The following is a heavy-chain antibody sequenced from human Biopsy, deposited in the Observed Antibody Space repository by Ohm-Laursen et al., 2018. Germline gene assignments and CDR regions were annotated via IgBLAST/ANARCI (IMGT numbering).Heavy chain of an antibody. D-gene: IGHD2/OR15-2a*01. CDR3: ARGMRTTGWPYFDY. J-gene: IGHJ4*02. V-gene: IGHV4-61*01. CDR2: IYSGGNT. CDR1: GYSILPSGPEN. Sequence: TLSLTCPLSGYSILPSGPENWSWIRQPPGQGLQYIGFIYSGGNTNYNPSLRSRVTMSVDTSKNQFSLRLNSVTAADTAVYYCARGMRTTGWPYFDYWGQGILVTVSS.